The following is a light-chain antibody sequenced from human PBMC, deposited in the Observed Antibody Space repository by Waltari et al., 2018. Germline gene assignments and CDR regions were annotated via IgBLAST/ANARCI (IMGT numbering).Light chain of an antibody. J-gene: IGKJ3*01. V-gene: IGKV1-33*01. CDR2: DAS. CDR3: QQHDHLPFT. CDR1: QDIANY. Sequence: DIQMTQSPSSLSASVGDGVTITCQASQDIANYLNWYQPKPVKAPKLLVYDASNLHSRVPSRFSGMWSGTHFTFTITGLQPEDIATYYCQQHDHLPFTFGPGTKVDIK.